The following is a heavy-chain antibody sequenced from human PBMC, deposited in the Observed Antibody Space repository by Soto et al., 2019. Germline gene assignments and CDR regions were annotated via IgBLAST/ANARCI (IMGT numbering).Heavy chain of an antibody. J-gene: IGHJ6*02. CDR3: ASLLSPITVTTGYYYYGMDV. Sequence: GSLRLSCAASGFTFSSYSMNWVRQAPGKGLEWVSYISSSSSTIYYADSVKGRFTISRDNAKNSLYLQMNSLRDEDTAVYYCASLLSPITVTTGYYYYGMDVWGQGTTVTVSS. V-gene: IGHV3-48*02. D-gene: IGHD4-4*01. CDR1: GFTFSSYS. CDR2: ISSSSSTI.